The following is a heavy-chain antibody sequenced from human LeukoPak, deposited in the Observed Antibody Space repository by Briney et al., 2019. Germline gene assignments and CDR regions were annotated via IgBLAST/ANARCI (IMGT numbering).Heavy chain of an antibody. D-gene: IGHD3-10*01. V-gene: IGHV4-61*08. J-gene: IGHJ6*02. Sequence: SETLSLTCTVSGGSISSGGYYWSWIRQHPGKGLEWIGYIYYSGSTNYNPSLKSRVTISVDTSKNQFSLKLSSVTAADTAVYYCARHLSGYYYYYGMDVWGQGTTVTVSS. CDR1: GGSISSGGYY. CDR2: IYYSGST. CDR3: ARHLSGYYYYYGMDV.